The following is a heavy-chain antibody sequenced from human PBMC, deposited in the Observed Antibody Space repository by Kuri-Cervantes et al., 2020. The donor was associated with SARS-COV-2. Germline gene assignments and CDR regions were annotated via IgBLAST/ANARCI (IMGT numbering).Heavy chain of an antibody. J-gene: IGHJ4*02. Sequence: GGSLRLSCAASGFTFITYGMHWVRQAPGKGLEWVAVISYDGSNKYYADSVKGRFTISRDNSKNTLYLQMNSLRAEDTAVYYCARGGGSYSNYWGQGTLVTVSS. D-gene: IGHD1-26*01. CDR3: ARGGGSYSNY. V-gene: IGHV3-30*12. CDR2: ISYDGSNK. CDR1: GFTFITYG.